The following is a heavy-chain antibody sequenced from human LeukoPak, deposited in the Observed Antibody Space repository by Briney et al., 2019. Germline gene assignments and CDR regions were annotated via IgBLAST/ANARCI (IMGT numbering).Heavy chain of an antibody. CDR1: GFTFSSYA. CDR3: AKDVYSSGWFTYFDY. CDR2: ISGSGGST. V-gene: IGHV3-23*01. D-gene: IGHD6-19*01. Sequence: GGSLRLSCAASGFTFSSYAMSWVRQAPGKGLEWVSAISGSGGSTYYADSVKGRFTISRDNSKNTLYLQMNSLRAEDTAVYYCAKDVYSSGWFTYFDYWGQGNLGTGSS. J-gene: IGHJ4*02.